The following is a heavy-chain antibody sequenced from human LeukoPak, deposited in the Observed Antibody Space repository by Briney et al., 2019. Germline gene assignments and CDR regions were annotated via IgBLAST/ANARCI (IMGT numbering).Heavy chain of an antibody. V-gene: IGHV3-9*03. CDR3: AKGYCSSTSCSMDV. D-gene: IGHD2-2*01. Sequence: GRSLRLSCAASGFTFDDYAMHWVRQAPRKGLEWVSGISWNSGSIGYADSVKGRFTISRDNAKNSLYLQMNSLRAEDMALYYCAKGYCSSTSCSMDVWGKGTTVTVSS. CDR1: GFTFDDYA. J-gene: IGHJ6*03. CDR2: ISWNSGSI.